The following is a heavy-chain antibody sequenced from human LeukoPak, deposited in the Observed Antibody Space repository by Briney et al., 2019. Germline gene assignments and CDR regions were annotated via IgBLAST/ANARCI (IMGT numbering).Heavy chain of an antibody. CDR3: ARDPITSGSYLHDAFDI. CDR1: GFTFGSYE. Sequence: GGSLRLSCVASGFTFGSYEMNWVRQAPGKGLEWVSYISGSGITIYNADSAKGRFTISRDNAKNSLYLQMNSLRPEDTAVYYCARDPITSGSYLHDAFDIWGQGTMVTVSS. CDR2: ISGSGITI. V-gene: IGHV3-48*03. D-gene: IGHD1-26*01. J-gene: IGHJ3*02.